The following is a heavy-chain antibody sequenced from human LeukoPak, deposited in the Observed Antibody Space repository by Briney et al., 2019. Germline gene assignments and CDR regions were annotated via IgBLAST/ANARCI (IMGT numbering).Heavy chain of an antibody. J-gene: IGHJ6*03. Sequence: GGSLRLSCAASGFTFSNAWMSWVRQAPGKGLEWVGRIKSKTDGGTTDYAAPVKGRFTISRDDSKNTLYLQMNSLKTEDTAVYYCTTDLNYYDSSGYFHQGCYYYYMDVWGKGTTVTVSS. CDR1: GFTFSNAW. CDR2: IKSKTDGGTT. V-gene: IGHV3-15*01. D-gene: IGHD3-22*01. CDR3: TTDLNYYDSSGYFHQGCYYYYMDV.